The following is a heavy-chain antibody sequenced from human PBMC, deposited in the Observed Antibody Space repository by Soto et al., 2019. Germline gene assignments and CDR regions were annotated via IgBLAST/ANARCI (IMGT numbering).Heavy chain of an antibody. CDR3: ARLGPREMISRIDY. V-gene: IGHV4-59*01. Sequence: PSETLSLTCTVSGGSISSYYWSWIRQPPGKGLEWIGNIYYSGSTNYNPSLKSRVTISVDTSKNQFSLQLSSVTAADTAVYFCARLGPREMISRIDYWGQGTLVTVSS. J-gene: IGHJ4*02. D-gene: IGHD3-16*01. CDR2: IYYSGST. CDR1: GGSISSYY.